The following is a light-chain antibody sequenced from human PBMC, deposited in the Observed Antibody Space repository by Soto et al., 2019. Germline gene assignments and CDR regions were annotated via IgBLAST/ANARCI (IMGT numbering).Light chain of an antibody. J-gene: IGKJ4*01. V-gene: IGKV4-1*01. CDR1: QSVLYSSNNKNY. Sequence: DIVMTQSPDSLAVSLGERATINCKSSQSVLYSSNNKNYLAWFQQKAGQPPKLLIYWASTRESGVSDRISGSGSGTDFTLTISSLQAEDVAVYYCQQYYSHPRTFGGGTKVDIK. CDR3: QQYYSHPRT. CDR2: WAS.